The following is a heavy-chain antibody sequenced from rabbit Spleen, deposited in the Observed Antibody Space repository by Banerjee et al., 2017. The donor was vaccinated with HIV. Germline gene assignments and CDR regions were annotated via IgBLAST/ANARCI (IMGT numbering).Heavy chain of an antibody. CDR1: GFSFRSSYY. Sequence: QEQLEESGGDLVKPEGSRTLTCTASGFSFRSSYYMCWVRQAPGKGPEWIASIYTGSGNTHYASWAKGRSTISKTSSTTVTLQMTSLTAADTATYFCARSANGYNDYGMDLWGQGTLVTVS. CDR2: IYTGSGNT. V-gene: IGHV1S45*01. J-gene: IGHJ6*01. CDR3: ARSANGYNDYGMDL. D-gene: IGHD3-1*01.